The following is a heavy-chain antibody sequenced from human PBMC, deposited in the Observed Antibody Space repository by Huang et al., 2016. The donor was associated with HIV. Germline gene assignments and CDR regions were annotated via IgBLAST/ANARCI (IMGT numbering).Heavy chain of an antibody. CDR1: GFSISSYW. CDR2: INSDGSST. J-gene: IGHJ4*02. Sequence: EVQLVESGGGLVQPGGSLRLSCAASGFSISSYWMHWVRQAPGKGLGGGSRINSDGSSTSDGDSVKGRFTISRDNAKNTLYLQMNSLRAEDTAVYYCARDPRIQSWLNFFDYWGQGTLVSVSS. CDR3: ARDPRIQSWLNFFDY. D-gene: IGHD3-22*01. V-gene: IGHV3-74*01.